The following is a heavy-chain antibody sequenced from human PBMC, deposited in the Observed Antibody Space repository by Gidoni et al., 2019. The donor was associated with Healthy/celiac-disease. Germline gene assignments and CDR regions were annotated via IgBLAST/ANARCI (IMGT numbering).Heavy chain of an antibody. J-gene: IGHJ1*01. CDR1: GFTYSSYG. CDR2: ISYDGSNK. Sequence: QVQLVESGGGVVQPGRSLRLPCAASGFTYSSYGMHWVRQAPGQGLEWVAVISYDGSNKYYADSVKGRFTISRDNSKNTLYLQMNSLRAEDTAVYYCAKDSGSQYFQHWGQGTLVTVSS. V-gene: IGHV3-30*18. D-gene: IGHD5-12*01. CDR3: AKDSGSQYFQH.